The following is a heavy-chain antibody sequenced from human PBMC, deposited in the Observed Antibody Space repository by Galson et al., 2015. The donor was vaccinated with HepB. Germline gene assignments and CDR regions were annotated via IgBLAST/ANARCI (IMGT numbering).Heavy chain of an antibody. CDR3: AKVIAAAELY. CDR2: ISGSGGST. Sequence: SLRLSCAASGSTFSRYAMSWVRQAPGKGLEWASAISGSGGSTYYADSVKGRFTISRDNSKNTLYLQMNSLRAEDTAVYYYAKVIAAAELYWGQGTLVTVSS. V-gene: IGHV3-23*01. D-gene: IGHD6-13*01. J-gene: IGHJ4*02. CDR1: GSTFSRYA.